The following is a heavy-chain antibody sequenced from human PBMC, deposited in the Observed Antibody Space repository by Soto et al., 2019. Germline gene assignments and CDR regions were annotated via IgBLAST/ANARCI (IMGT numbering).Heavy chain of an antibody. V-gene: IGHV4-34*01. J-gene: IGHJ4*02. CDR3: AXXXXXYDILTGYYLY. CDR1: GGSFSGYY. Sequence: QVQLQQWGAGLLKPSETLSLTCAVYGGSFSGYYWSWIRQPPGKGLEWIGEINHSGSTNYNPSLKSRVTISVDTSKNQFSLKLSSVTAADTAVYXXAXXXXXYDILTGYYLYWGQGTLVTXSS. CDR2: INHSGST. D-gene: IGHD3-9*01.